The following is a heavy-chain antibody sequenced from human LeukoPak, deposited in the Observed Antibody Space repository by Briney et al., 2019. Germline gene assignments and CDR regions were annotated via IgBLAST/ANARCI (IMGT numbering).Heavy chain of an antibody. CDR2: VSGSGGST. Sequence: GGSLRLSCAASGFSFSSYAMSWVRQAPGKGLEWVSAVSGSGGSTYYADSVKGRFTFSRDNSKNTLYLQMNSLRVEDTAVYYCAKSYCGTDCYSYDYWGRGTLVTVSS. CDR1: GFSFSSYA. V-gene: IGHV3-23*01. J-gene: IGHJ4*02. CDR3: AKSYCGTDCYSYDY. D-gene: IGHD2-21*02.